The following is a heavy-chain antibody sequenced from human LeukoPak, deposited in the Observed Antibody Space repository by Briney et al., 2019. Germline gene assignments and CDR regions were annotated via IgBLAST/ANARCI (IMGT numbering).Heavy chain of an antibody. CDR1: GFTVSSNY. CDR2: IYSDGST. Sequence: SGGSLRLSCAASGFTVSSNYMSWVRQAPGKGLEWVSVIYSDGSTYYADSVKGRFTISRDNSKNTVYLQMNSLSAEDTAVYYCARRAGAYSHPYDYWGQGTLVTVSS. V-gene: IGHV3-53*01. D-gene: IGHD4/OR15-4a*01. J-gene: IGHJ4*02. CDR3: ARRAGAYSHPYDY.